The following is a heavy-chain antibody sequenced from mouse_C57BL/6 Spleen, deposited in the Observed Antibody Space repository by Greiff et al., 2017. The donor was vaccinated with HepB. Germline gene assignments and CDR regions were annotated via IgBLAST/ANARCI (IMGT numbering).Heavy chain of an antibody. J-gene: IGHJ1*03. CDR1: GYTFTSYD. CDR3: AKGGYYGSSLWYFDV. V-gene: IGHV1-85*01. CDR2: IYPRDGST. Sequence: QVQLKQSGPELVKPGASVKLSCKASGYTFTSYDINWVKQRPGQGLEWIGWIYPRDGSTKYNEKFKGKATLTVDTSSSTAYMELHSLTSEDSAVYFCAKGGYYGSSLWYFDVWGTGTTVTVSS. D-gene: IGHD1-1*01.